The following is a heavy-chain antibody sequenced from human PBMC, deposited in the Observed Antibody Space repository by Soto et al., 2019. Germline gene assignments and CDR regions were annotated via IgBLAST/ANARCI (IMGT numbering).Heavy chain of an antibody. CDR3: ARVQAAGAEYFQH. D-gene: IGHD6-13*01. V-gene: IGHV3-48*03. CDR2: ISSSGSTI. CDR1: GFTFSSYE. J-gene: IGHJ1*01. Sequence: GWSLRLSCAASGFTFSSYEMNWVRQAPGKGLEWVSYISSSGSTIYYADSVKGRFTISRDNAKNSLYLQMNSLRAEDTAVYYCARVQAAGAEYFQHWGQATLVTVSS.